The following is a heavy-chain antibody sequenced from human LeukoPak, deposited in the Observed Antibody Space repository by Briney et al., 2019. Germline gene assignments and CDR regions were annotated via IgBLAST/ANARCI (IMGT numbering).Heavy chain of an antibody. J-gene: IGHJ6*02. Sequence: SETLSLTCTVSGGSISSSSYYWGWIRQPPGKGLEWIGSIYYSGSTYYNPSLKSRVTISLDTSKNQFSLKLNSVTAADTAVYYCAREMRYSTSSLRMDVWGQGTTVTVSS. V-gene: IGHV4-39*07. CDR3: AREMRYSTSSLRMDV. CDR2: IYYSGST. CDR1: GGSISSSSYY. D-gene: IGHD6-13*01.